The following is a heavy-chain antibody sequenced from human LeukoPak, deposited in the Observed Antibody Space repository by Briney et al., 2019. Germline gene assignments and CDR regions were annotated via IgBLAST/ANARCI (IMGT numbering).Heavy chain of an antibody. CDR3: ARLIVVVPAATFDH. D-gene: IGHD2-2*01. CDR2: ISSSSSTI. Sequence: GGSLRLSCAASGFTFSSYSMNWVRQAPGKGLEWVSYISSSSSTIYYADSVKGRFTISRDSAKNSLYLQMNSLRAEDTAVYYCARLIVVVPAATFDHWGQGTLVTVSS. J-gene: IGHJ4*02. CDR1: GFTFSSYS. V-gene: IGHV3-48*01.